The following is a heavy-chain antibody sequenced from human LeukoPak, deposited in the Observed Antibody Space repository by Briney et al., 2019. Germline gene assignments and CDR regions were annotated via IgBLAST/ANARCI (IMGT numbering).Heavy chain of an antibody. D-gene: IGHD4-17*01. V-gene: IGHV3-7*01. J-gene: IGHJ4*02. CDR2: IKQDGSGR. CDR1: GFTFTRYW. Sequence: PGGSLRLSCAASGFTFTRYWMSWVRQAPGEGLEWVANIKQDGSGRHYVDSVKGRFTISRDNARNSVYLQMNSLSDDDTAVYYCARDGDYIMPPFDYWGQGILVTVYS. CDR3: ARDGDYIMPPFDY.